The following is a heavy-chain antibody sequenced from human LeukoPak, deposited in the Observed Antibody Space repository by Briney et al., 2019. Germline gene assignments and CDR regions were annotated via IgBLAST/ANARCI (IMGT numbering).Heavy chain of an antibody. J-gene: IGHJ6*03. CDR3: ARGPLVPAYYYYYYYMDV. CDR2: IIPIFGTA. D-gene: IGHD2-8*02. CDR1: GGTFNSYA. V-gene: IGHV1-69*13. Sequence: SVKVSCKASGGTFNSYAISWVRQAPGQGLEWMGGIIPIFGTANYAQKFQGSVTITADESTSTAYMELSSLRSEDTAVYYCARGPLVPAYYYYYYYMDVWGKGTTVTVSS.